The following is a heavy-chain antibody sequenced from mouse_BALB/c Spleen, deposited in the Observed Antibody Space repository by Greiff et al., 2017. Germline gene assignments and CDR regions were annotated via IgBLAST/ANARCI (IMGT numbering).Heavy chain of an antibody. CDR3: AREYYGNYAWFAY. J-gene: IGHJ3*01. Sequence: EVQVVESGGGLVKPGGSLKLSCAASGFTFSDYYMYWVRQTPEKRLEWVATISDGGSYTYYPDSVKGRFTISRDNAKNNLYLQMSSLKSEDTAMYYCAREYYGNYAWFAYWGQGTLVTVSA. V-gene: IGHV5-4*02. CDR1: GFTFSDYY. CDR2: ISDGGSYT. D-gene: IGHD2-1*01.